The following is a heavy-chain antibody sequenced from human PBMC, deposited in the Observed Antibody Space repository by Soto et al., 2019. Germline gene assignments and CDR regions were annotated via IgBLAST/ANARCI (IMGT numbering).Heavy chain of an antibody. CDR1: GYTYTSYY. CDR2: INPSGGST. CDR3: ARGTEKATTHFDY. V-gene: IGHV1-46*01. D-gene: IGHD1-26*01. Sequence: KGYWNRSGYTYTSYYMHWVRQKPGQGLEWMGIINPSGGSTSSAHKFQGRVTMTRDTSTSTGYMELRRLRSETTAVYYCARGTEKATTHFDYWGQGTRVPGSS. J-gene: IGHJ4*02.